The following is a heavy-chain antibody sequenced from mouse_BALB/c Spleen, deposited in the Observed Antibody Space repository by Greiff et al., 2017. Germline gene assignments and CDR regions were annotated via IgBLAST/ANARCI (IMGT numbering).Heavy chain of an antibody. CDR2: ISSGGSYT. D-gene: IGHD2-4*01. V-gene: IGHV5-9-3*01. CDR3: ARLDCGVYYAMDY. CDR1: GFTFSSYA. Sequence: EVKLVESGGGLVKPGGSLKLSCAASGFTFSSYAMSWVRQTPEKRLEWVATISSGGSYTYYPDSVKGRFTISRDNAKNTLYLQMSSLRSEDTAMYYCARLDCGVYYAMDYWGKGTSVTVSS. J-gene: IGHJ4*01.